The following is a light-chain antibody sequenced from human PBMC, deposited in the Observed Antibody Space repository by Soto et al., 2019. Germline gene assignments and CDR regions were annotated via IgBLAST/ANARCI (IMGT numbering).Light chain of an antibody. CDR3: HQYASSPQT. CDR1: QSVAKNY. Sequence: EIVLTQSPGTLSLSPGERATLSCRASQSVAKNYLAWYQQEPGQAPRLLISDASTRATGIPDRFSGSWSGTDFTLTISRLEPEDFAVYYCHQYASSPQTFGQGTKVEIK. J-gene: IGKJ1*01. CDR2: DAS. V-gene: IGKV3-20*01.